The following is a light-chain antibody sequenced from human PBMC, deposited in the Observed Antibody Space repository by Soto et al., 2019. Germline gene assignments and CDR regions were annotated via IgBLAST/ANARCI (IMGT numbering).Light chain of an antibody. CDR3: QQYNNWPPRT. CDR1: QSVSSN. J-gene: IGKJ1*01. V-gene: IGKV3-15*01. Sequence: EIVMTQSPATLSVSPGERATLSCRASQSVSSNLAWYQQKPGQAPRLLIYGASTRATGIPARFSGSGSGTEFTLTISGLQSEDFAVYYCQQYNNWPPRTLGQGTKVEIK. CDR2: GAS.